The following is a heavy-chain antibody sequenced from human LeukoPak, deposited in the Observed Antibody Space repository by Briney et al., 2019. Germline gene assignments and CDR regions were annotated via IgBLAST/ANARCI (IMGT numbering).Heavy chain of an antibody. D-gene: IGHD5-18*01. V-gene: IGHV3-23*01. CDR2: ISGSGSST. CDR1: GFTFSSYA. Sequence: GGSLRLSCAASGFTFSSYAMSWVRQAPGKGLEWVSAISGSGSSTYYADSVKGRFTISRDNSKNTLYLQMNSLRAEDTAVYYCAKDQPSRYTAMMRADDYWGQGTLVTVSS. J-gene: IGHJ4*02. CDR3: AKDQPSRYTAMMRADDY.